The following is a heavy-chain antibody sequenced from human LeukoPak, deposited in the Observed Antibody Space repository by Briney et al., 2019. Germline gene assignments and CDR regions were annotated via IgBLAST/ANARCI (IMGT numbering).Heavy chain of an antibody. V-gene: IGHV5-51*01. CDR2: IYPGDSDT. J-gene: IGHJ3*02. Sequence: GESLKTSCKGSGYSFTSYWIGWLRQMPGKGLEWMGMIYPGDSDTRYRPSFQGQVTISADKSISTASLQWSSLKASDTAMSYCARPVHYDSSGYYSDAFDIWVQGTMVTVSS. CDR3: ARPVHYDSSGYYSDAFDI. D-gene: IGHD3-22*01. CDR1: GYSFTSYW.